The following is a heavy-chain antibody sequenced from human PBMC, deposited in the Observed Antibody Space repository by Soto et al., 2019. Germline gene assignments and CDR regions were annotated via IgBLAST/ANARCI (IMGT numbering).Heavy chain of an antibody. Sequence: EVQLVESGGGLVQPGASLRLSCVVSGFTLSNYWMHWVRQAPGKGLVWVSRINSDGTTRNYADSVKGRFTISRDNAKNTLYLQMNSLRDEDTAVYYCTGVIEGAAGFFDNWGQGTVVTVSS. V-gene: IGHV3-74*01. J-gene: IGHJ4*02. D-gene: IGHD1-26*01. CDR1: GFTLSNYW. CDR2: INSDGTTR. CDR3: TGVIEGAAGFFDN.